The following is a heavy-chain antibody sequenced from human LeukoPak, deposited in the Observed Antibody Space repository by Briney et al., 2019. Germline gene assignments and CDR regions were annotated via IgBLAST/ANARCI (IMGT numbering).Heavy chain of an antibody. CDR2: IYSGGST. J-gene: IGHJ4*02. D-gene: IGHD6-13*01. CDR3: ARESIAAAGEFDY. V-gene: IGHV3-66*01. Sequence: PGGSLRLSCAASGFTVSSNYMSWVRQAPGKGLEWVSVIYSGGSTYYADSVKGRLTISRDNSKNTLYLQMNSLRAEDRAVYYCARESIAAAGEFDYWGQGTLVTVSS. CDR1: GFTVSSNY.